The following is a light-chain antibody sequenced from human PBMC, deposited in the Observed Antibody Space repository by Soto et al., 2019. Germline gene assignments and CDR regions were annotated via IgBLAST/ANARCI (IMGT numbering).Light chain of an antibody. J-gene: IGKJ1*01. Sequence: DIQMTQSPSSLSAYVGDRVTITCRASQSISTYLNWYLQKPGKAPNLLIYTTSILESGVLSRFSGSGSGTDFTLTISSLQPEDFATYFCQQSYSRPRTFGQGTKVDIK. CDR1: QSISTY. V-gene: IGKV1-39*01. CDR3: QQSYSRPRT. CDR2: TTS.